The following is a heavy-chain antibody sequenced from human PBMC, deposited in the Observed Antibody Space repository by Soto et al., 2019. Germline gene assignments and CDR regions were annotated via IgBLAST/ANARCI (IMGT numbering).Heavy chain of an antibody. CDR1: GFTLSSYE. Sequence: PWGSLRLRCAASGFTLSSYEMNWVHQAPGKGLESVSYISSSGSTIYFADSVKGRFTISRDNGKNSLYLQMNSLRAEDTAVYYCARASTGITSFAVVIMSSDYWDQGTLVTVSS. CDR2: ISSSGSTI. CDR3: ARASTGITSFAVVIMSSDY. D-gene: IGHD3-3*01. V-gene: IGHV3-48*03. J-gene: IGHJ4*02.